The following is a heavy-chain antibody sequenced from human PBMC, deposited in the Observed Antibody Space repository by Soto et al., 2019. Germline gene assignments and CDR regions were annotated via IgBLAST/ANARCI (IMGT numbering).Heavy chain of an antibody. V-gene: IGHV4-39*01. CDR2: IFYSGNT. D-gene: IGHD6-19*01. Sequence: QLQLQESCPGLVKPSETLSLTCTVSDDSIGRSNYFWGWIRQPPGKGLEWIGSIFYSGNTHYNPPLRSRVTISLDTSNHHVSLRVSSVTAADTAVYYCVRHLYSGDSSGSFGYWGPGALVIVSA. J-gene: IGHJ4*02. CDR1: DDSIGRSNYF. CDR3: VRHLYSGDSSGSFGY.